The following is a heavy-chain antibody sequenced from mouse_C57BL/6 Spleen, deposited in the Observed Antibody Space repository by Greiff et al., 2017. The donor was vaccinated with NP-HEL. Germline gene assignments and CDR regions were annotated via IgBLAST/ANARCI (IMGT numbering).Heavy chain of an antibody. CDR2: IYPRDGST. CDR3: ASARRYDYDVPYAMDY. Sequence: VQLQQSDAELVKPGASVKISCKVSGYTFTDHTIHWMKQRPEQGLEWIGYIYPRDGSTKYNEKFKGKATLTADKSSSTAYMQLNSLTSEDSAVYFCASARRYDYDVPYAMDYWGQGTSVTVSS. CDR1: GYTFTDHT. V-gene: IGHV1-78*01. J-gene: IGHJ4*01. D-gene: IGHD2-4*01.